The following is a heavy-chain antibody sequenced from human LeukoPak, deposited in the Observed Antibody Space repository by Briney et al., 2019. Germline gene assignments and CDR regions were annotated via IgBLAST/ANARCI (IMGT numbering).Heavy chain of an antibody. J-gene: IGHJ5*02. CDR1: GFTFSSCA. Sequence: GGSLSLSCAVSGFTFSSCAMRGVREARGGGLEGVSAISGSGGSTYYADSVTGRFTISRDNSKNTLYLQMNSLRAEDTAVYYCAKDLTPVTDDWFDPWGQGTLVTVSS. CDR3: AKDLTPVTDDWFDP. D-gene: IGHD4-17*01. V-gene: IGHV3-23*01. CDR2: ISGSGGST.